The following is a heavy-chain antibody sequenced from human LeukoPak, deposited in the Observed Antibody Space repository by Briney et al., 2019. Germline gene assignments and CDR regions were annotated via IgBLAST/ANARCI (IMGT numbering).Heavy chain of an antibody. Sequence: SETLSLTCTVSDGSISTYYWSWIRQPPGKGLEWIGYIHTTGSTHYNPSLKSRVTISVDTSENQFSLMLSSVTAADTAVYYCASGFGYYMDVWGKGTTVTVSS. D-gene: IGHD3-16*01. J-gene: IGHJ6*03. CDR1: DGSISTYY. CDR2: IHTTGST. CDR3: ASGFGYYMDV. V-gene: IGHV4-4*09.